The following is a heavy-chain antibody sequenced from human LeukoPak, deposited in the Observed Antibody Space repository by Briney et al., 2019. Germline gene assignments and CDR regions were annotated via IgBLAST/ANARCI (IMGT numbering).Heavy chain of an antibody. V-gene: IGHV4-59*01. CDR1: GGSISSYY. J-gene: IGHJ4*02. Sequence: SETLSLTCTVSGGSISSYYWSWIRQPPGKGLEWIGYIYYSGSTNYNPSLKSRVTISVDTSKNQFSLKLSSVTAADTAVYYCARGWNWNAGFDYWGQGTLVTVSS. CDR2: IYYSGST. D-gene: IGHD1-1*01. CDR3: ARGWNWNAGFDY.